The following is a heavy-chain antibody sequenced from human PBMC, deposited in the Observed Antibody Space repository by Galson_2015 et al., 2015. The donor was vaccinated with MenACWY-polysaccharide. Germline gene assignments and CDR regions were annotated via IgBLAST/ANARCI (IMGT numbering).Heavy chain of an antibody. CDR1: GLSLSTSGVG. CDR3: AHRKLITVFGLVTDVGLYFDY. Sequence: PALVKPTQTLTLTCTFSGLSLSTSGVGVGWIRQPPGKAPEWLALVYWDDDKRYSPSLTNRGTVTKDTSKNQGVLCMTNMDPVDTATYFCAHRKLITVFGLVTDVGLYFDYWSQGTLVTVSS. D-gene: IGHD3-3*01. CDR2: VYWDDDK. V-gene: IGHV2-5*02. J-gene: IGHJ4*02.